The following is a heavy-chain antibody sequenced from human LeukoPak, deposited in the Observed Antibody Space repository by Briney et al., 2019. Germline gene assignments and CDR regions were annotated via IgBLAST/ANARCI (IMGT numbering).Heavy chain of an antibody. J-gene: IGHJ4*02. CDR1: GFTFSSYG. CDR3: AKDYRPHDFWSGLVDY. D-gene: IGHD3-3*01. V-gene: IGHV3-30*02. CDR2: IRYDGSNK. Sequence: PGGSLRLSCAASGFTFSSYGMHWVRQAPGKGLEWVAFIRYDGSNKYYADSVKGRFTISRDNSKNTLYLQMNSLRAEDTAAYYCAKDYRPHDFWSGLVDYWGQGTLVTVSS.